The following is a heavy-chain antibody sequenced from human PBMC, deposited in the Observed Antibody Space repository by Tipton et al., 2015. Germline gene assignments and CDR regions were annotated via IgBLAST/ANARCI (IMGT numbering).Heavy chain of an antibody. CDR2: IASDGSTT. Sequence: SLRLSCAASGFTFSSWWMHWVRQAPGKGLVWVSRIASDGSTTDYADSVKGRFTVSRGNAKNTLYLQMNSLRVDDTAVYYCARFTYFDLWGRGTLVSVSS. J-gene: IGHJ2*01. CDR1: GFTFSSWW. V-gene: IGHV3-74*01. CDR3: ARFTYFDL.